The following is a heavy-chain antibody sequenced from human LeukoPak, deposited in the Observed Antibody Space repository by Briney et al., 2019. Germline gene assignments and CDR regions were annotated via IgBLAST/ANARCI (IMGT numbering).Heavy chain of an antibody. CDR1: GGSISSGDYY. J-gene: IGHJ4*02. D-gene: IGHD3-22*01. Sequence: SETLSLTCTVSGGSISSGDYYWSWIRQPPGKGLEWIVYIYYCGSTYYNPSLKSRVTISVDTSKNQFSLKLSSVTAADTAVYYCARERGDYYDSSGYYPDYWGQGTLVTVSS. CDR2: IYYCGST. V-gene: IGHV4-30-4*01. CDR3: ARERGDYYDSSGYYPDY.